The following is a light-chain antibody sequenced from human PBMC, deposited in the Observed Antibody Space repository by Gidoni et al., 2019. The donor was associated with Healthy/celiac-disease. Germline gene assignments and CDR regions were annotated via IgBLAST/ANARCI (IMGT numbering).Light chain of an antibody. CDR3: QQSYSNPRT. V-gene: IGKV1-39*01. CDR1: QSISTY. J-gene: IGKJ2*01. CDR2: AAS. Sequence: DIQMTQSPSSLSASVGDRVTITCRASQSISTYLNWYQQKPGKAPNLLIYAASSLQSGVPSRFSGSGSGTDFTLTISSLQPEDFATYYCQQSYSNPRTFGQXTKLEIK.